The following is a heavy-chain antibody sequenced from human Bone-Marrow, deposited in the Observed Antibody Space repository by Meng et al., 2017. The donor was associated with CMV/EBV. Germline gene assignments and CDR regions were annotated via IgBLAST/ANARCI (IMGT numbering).Heavy chain of an antibody. Sequence: GGSLRLSCAASGFTFSSYSMNWVRQAPGKGLEWVSSISSSSSYIYYADSVKGRFTISRDNAKNSLYLQMNSLRAEDTAVYYCARDSLGYSSGWYFSSPSSFFDDWGQGTLVTVSS. CDR2: ISSSSSYI. CDR3: ARDSLGYSSGWYFSSPSSFFDD. D-gene: IGHD6-13*01. CDR1: GFTFSSYS. J-gene: IGHJ4*02. V-gene: IGHV3-21*01.